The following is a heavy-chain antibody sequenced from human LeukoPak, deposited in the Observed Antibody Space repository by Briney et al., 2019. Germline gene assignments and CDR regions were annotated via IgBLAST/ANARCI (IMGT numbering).Heavy chain of an antibody. D-gene: IGHD2-21*02. Sequence: ASMKVSCKASGGTFSSYAISWVRQAPGQGLEWMGGIIPIFGTANYAQKFRGRVTITADESTSTAYMELSSLRSEDTAVYYCATKGGCGGDCYSSGYFQHWGQGTLVTVSS. V-gene: IGHV1-69*01. CDR1: GGTFSSYA. J-gene: IGHJ1*01. CDR3: ATKGGCGGDCYSSGYFQH. CDR2: IIPIFGTA.